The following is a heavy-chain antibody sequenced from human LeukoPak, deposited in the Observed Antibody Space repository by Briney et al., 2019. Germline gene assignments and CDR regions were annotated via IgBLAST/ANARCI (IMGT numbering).Heavy chain of an antibody. CDR3: ARDVYAKTYNWFDP. Sequence: SETLSLTCAVSGGSTSSSNWWSWVRQPPGKGLEWIGEIYHSGSTNYNPSLKSRVTISVDKSKNQFSLKLSSVTAADTAVYYCARDVYAKTYNWFDPWGQGTLVTVSS. D-gene: IGHD2-8*01. V-gene: IGHV4-4*02. CDR1: GGSTSSSNW. J-gene: IGHJ5*02. CDR2: IYHSGST.